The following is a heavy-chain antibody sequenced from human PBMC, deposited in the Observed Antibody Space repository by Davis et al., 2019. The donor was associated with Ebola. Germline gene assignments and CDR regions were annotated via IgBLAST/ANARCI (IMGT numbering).Heavy chain of an antibody. CDR3: ARVGTTVTPRGYYYYMDV. Sequence: PGGSLRLSCAASGFTFSSYWMHWVRQAPGKGLVWVSRINSDGSSTSYADSVKGRFTISRDNAKNTLYLQMNSLRAEDTAVYYCARVGTTVTPRGYYYYMDVWGKGTTVTVSS. CDR1: GFTFSSYW. J-gene: IGHJ6*03. D-gene: IGHD4-11*01. V-gene: IGHV3-74*01. CDR2: INSDGSST.